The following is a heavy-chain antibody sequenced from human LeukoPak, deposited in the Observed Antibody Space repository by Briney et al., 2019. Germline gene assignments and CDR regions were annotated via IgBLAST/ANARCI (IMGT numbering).Heavy chain of an antibody. CDR3: VRIVVVYYFDY. Sequence: PSETLSLTCTVSGYSISSGDYWGWIRQPPGKGLEWIGSIYHSGSTYYNPSLKSRVTISVDTSKNQFSLKLSSVTAADTAVYYCVRIVVVYYFDYWGQGTLVTVSS. D-gene: IGHD3-22*01. CDR2: IYHSGST. J-gene: IGHJ4*02. V-gene: IGHV4-38-2*02. CDR1: GYSISSGDY.